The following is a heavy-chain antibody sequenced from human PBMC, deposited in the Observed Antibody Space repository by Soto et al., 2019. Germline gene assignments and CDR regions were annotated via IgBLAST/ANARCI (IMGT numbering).Heavy chain of an antibody. CDR1: GFTFSIYA. CDR3: AKEGGLEVVVTTY. V-gene: IGHV3-23*01. J-gene: IGHJ4*02. CDR2: ISGSGGST. D-gene: IGHD3-22*01. Sequence: GGSLRLSCAASGFTFSIYAMSWVRDAPGKGLEWVSAISGSGGSTYYADSVKGRFTISRDNSKNTLYLQMNSLRAEDTAVYYCAKEGGLEVVVTTYWGQGTLVTVSS.